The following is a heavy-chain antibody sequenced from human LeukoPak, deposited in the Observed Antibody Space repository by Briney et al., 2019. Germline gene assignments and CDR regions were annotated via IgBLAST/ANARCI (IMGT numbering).Heavy chain of an antibody. J-gene: IGHJ6*03. CDR3: ARIPYSSGSRMSYYYYYYMDV. Sequence: ASVKVSCKASGYTFTSYGISWVRQAPGQGLEWMGWISAYNGNTNYAQKLQGRVTMTTDTSTSTAYMELRSLRSDDTAVYYCARIPYSSGSRMSYYYYYYMDVWGKGTTVTVSS. D-gene: IGHD6-19*01. CDR1: GYTFTSYG. CDR2: ISAYNGNT. V-gene: IGHV1-18*01.